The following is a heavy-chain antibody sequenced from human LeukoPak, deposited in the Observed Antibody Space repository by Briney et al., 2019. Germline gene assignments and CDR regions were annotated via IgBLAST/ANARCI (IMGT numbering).Heavy chain of an antibody. CDR2: IYYSGST. V-gene: IGHV4-31*11. D-gene: IGHD1-26*01. Sequence: PSETLSLTCAVSGGSISSSNWWSWVRQHPGKGLEWIGYIYYSGSTYYNPSLKSRVTISVDTSKNQFSLKLSPVTAADTAVYYCARSYSGSYHFDYWGQGTLVTVSS. CDR3: ARSYSGSYHFDY. CDR1: GGSISSSNW. J-gene: IGHJ4*02.